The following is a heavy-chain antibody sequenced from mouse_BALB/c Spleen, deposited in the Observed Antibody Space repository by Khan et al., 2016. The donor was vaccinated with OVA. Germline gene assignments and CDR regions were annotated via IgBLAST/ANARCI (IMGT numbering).Heavy chain of an antibody. J-gene: IGHJ2*01. CDR1: GYTFTDYA. D-gene: IGHD2-3*01. CDR2: ISTYSGNT. Sequence: QVQLKQSGPELVRPGVSVKNSCKGSGYTFTDYAMHWVKQSHAKSLEWIGLISTYSGNTNYKQKFKGKATMTVDKSSSTAYMELTRLTSEASAIYYCTRPAYDGYYDYWGQGTTLTVSS. CDR3: TRPAYDGYYDY. V-gene: IGHV1S137*01.